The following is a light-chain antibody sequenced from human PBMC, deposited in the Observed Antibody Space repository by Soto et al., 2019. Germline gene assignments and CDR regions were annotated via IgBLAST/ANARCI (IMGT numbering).Light chain of an antibody. CDR1: SSDVGSYNY. CDR3: SSYTTSGTLV. V-gene: IGLV2-14*03. CDR2: DVS. Sequence: QSALTQPASVSGSPGQSITMSCTGSSSDVGSYNYVSWYQQHPGKVPKLMIFDVSDRPSGISNRFSGSKSGNTASLTISWLQAEDEADYYCSSYTTSGTLVFGTGTKVTVL. J-gene: IGLJ1*01.